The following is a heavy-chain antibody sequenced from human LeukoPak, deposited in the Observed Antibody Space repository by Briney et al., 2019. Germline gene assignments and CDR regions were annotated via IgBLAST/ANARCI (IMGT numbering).Heavy chain of an antibody. CDR1: GGTFSNYA. D-gene: IGHD1-7*01. Sequence: SVKVSCKASGGTFSNYAISWVRQAPGQGLEWMGGIIPMFGTVNYAQKFQGRVTITTDESTSTAYMELSNLRSEDTALYYCATYITGTTKYCQHWGQGTLVTVSS. J-gene: IGHJ1*01. CDR2: IIPMFGTV. V-gene: IGHV1-69*05. CDR3: ATYITGTTKYCQH.